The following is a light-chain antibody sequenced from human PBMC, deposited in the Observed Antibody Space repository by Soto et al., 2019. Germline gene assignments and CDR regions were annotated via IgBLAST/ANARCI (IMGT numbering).Light chain of an antibody. Sequence: EIVMTQSPATLSVSPGERATLSCRASQSVSSNFAWYQQKPGQAPRLLIYGASTRATGIPARFSGSGSGTEFTLTISSLQSEALAVYYCQQDNNWPPWTVGQGTKVEIK. J-gene: IGKJ1*01. CDR3: QQDNNWPPWT. CDR1: QSVSSN. V-gene: IGKV3-15*01. CDR2: GAS.